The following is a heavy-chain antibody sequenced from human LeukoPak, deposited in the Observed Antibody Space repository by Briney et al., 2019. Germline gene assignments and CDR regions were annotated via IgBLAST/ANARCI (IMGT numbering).Heavy chain of an antibody. D-gene: IGHD5-12*01. Sequence: PGGSLRLSCVVSGFTFSTSWMAWVRQAPGKGLEWLANINKDGRQTYYVDSVKGRFTISRDNSKNTLYLQMNSLRTEDTAVYYCARDPHSGYDSDPYYFDYWGQGTLVTVSS. CDR1: GFTFSTSW. J-gene: IGHJ4*02. CDR2: INKDGRQT. V-gene: IGHV3-7*01. CDR3: ARDPHSGYDSDPYYFDY.